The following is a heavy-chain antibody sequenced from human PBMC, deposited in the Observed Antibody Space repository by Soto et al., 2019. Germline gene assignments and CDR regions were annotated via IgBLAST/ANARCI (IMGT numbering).Heavy chain of an antibody. V-gene: IGHV3-48*02. CDR1: GFTFSSYS. D-gene: IGHD3-22*01. J-gene: IGHJ6*02. CDR3: AREYYYDSSGYYYVDYYYYGMDV. Sequence: GGSLRLSCAASGFTFSSYSMNWVRQAPGKGLEWVSYISSSSSTIYYADSVKGRFTISRDNAKNSLYLQMNSLRDEDTAVYYCAREYYYDSSGYYYVDYYYYGMDVWGQGTTVTVS. CDR2: ISSSSSTI.